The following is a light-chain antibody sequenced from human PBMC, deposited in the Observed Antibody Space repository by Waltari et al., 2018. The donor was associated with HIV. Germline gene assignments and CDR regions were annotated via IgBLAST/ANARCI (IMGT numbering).Light chain of an antibody. CDR1: KLGDKY. Sequence: SYDLTQPPSVSVSPGQTASITCSGDKLGDKYVCWYQHRPGQSPVLVIYRDIKRPSGIPGRFSGSNSGNTATLTISGTQALDEADYYCQAWDSNTAIFGGGTKLTVL. CDR2: RDI. V-gene: IGLV3-1*01. CDR3: QAWDSNTAI. J-gene: IGLJ2*01.